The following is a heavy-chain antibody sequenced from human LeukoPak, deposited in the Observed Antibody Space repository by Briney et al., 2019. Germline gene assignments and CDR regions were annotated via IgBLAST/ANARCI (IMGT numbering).Heavy chain of an antibody. V-gene: IGHV3-9*01. J-gene: IGHJ4*02. CDR3: AKDMNSYGSGSSYNPWGPFDS. D-gene: IGHD3-10*01. CDR2: IAWNSGNT. CDR1: GFTFDNYA. Sequence: GRSLRLSCAASGFTFDNYAMHWVRQAPGKGLEWVSGIAWNSGNTGFADSVKGRFTISRDNAENSLYLEMNSLTPEDTAFYFCAKDMNSYGSGSSYNPWGPFDSWGQGTLVTVSS.